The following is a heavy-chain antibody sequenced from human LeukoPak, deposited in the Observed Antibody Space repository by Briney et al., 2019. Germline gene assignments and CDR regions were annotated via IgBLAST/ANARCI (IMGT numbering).Heavy chain of an antibody. CDR1: GGSFSGYY. CDR3: ARGGYSYGYSVGYYYYYMDV. V-gene: IGHV4-34*01. Sequence: SETLSLTCAVYGGSFSGYYWSWIRQPPGKGLEWIGEINHSGSTNYNPSLKSRVTISVDTSKNQFSLKLSSVTAADTAVYYCARGGYSYGYSVGYYYYYMDVWGKGTTVTVSS. CDR2: INHSGST. D-gene: IGHD5-18*01. J-gene: IGHJ6*03.